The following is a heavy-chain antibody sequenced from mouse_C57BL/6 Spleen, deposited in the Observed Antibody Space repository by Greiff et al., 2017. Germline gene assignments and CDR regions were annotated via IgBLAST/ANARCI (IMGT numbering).Heavy chain of an antibody. CDR3: SGSNLFAY. J-gene: IGHJ3*01. V-gene: IGHV1-81*01. CDR1: GYTFTSYG. D-gene: IGHD1-3*01. CDR2: IDHRSGNT. Sequence: QVQLKESGAELARPGASVKLSCKASGYTFTSYGISWVKQRTGQGLEWIGEIDHRSGNTYYNEKFKGKATLTADKSSSTAYMELRSLTSEDSAVYFCSGSNLFAYWGQGTLVTVSA.